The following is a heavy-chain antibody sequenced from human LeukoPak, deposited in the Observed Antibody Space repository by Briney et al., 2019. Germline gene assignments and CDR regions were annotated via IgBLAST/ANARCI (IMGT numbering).Heavy chain of an antibody. CDR2: ISSSSSYI. D-gene: IGHD6-13*01. Sequence: PGGSLRLSCEASGFIFTDYWMTWARQAPGKGLEWVSSISSSSSYIYYADSVKGRFTISRDNAKNSLYLQMSSLRAEDTAVYYCARDEGGSSWYRGSDFDYWGQGTLVTVSS. V-gene: IGHV3-21*01. CDR3: ARDEGGSSWYRGSDFDY. CDR1: GFIFTDYW. J-gene: IGHJ4*02.